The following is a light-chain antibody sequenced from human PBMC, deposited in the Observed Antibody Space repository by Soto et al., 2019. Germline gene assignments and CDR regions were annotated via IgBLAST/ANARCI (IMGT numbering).Light chain of an antibody. Sequence: EIVMTQSPATLSVSPGERATLSCRASQSISSELGWYQQKPGQPPRLLIYGAFTRATGGPARFTGSGSWSALTLLISGLQSEDFAVYYCQQGQKWRLTFGQGTRLDI. CDR2: GAF. V-gene: IGKV3-15*01. J-gene: IGKJ2*01. CDR3: QQGQKWRLT. CDR1: QSISSE.